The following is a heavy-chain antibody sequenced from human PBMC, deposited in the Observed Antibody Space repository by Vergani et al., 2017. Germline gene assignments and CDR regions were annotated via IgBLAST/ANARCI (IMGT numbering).Heavy chain of an antibody. V-gene: IGHV3-43*01. D-gene: IGHD3-9*01. CDR2: ISWDGGSA. CDR3: AKESGYDILTGYDDAFDI. CDR1: GFTFDDYT. J-gene: IGHJ3*02. Sequence: EVQLVESGGVVVQPGGSLRLSCAASGFTFDDYTMHWVRQAPGKGLEWVSLISWDGGSAYYADSVKGRFTISGDNSKNSLYLQMNSLRTEDTALYYCAKESGYDILTGYDDAFDIWGQGTMVTVSS.